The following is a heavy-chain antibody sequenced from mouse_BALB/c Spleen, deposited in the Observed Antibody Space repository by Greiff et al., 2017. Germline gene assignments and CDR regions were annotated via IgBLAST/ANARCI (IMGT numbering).Heavy chain of an antibody. J-gene: IGHJ4*01. CDR1: GFSLTSYG. V-gene: IGHV2-9*02. D-gene: IGHD2-3*01. CDR2: IWAGGST. CDR3: ARDPDGYYVDYAMDY. Sequence: QVQLKESGPGLVAPSQSLSITCTVSGFSLTSYGVHWVRQPPGKGLEWLGVIWAGGSTNYNSAIMSRLSISKDNSKSQVFLKMNSMQTDDTAMYYCARDPDGYYVDYAMDYWGQGTSVTVSS.